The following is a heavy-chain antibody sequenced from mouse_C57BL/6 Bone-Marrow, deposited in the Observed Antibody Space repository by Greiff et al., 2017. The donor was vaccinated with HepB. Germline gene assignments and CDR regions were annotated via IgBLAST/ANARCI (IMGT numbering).Heavy chain of an antibody. V-gene: IGHV1-82*01. CDR3: ARFHYGSSYV. Sequence: LQESGPELVKPGASVKISCKASGYAFSSSWMNWVKQRPGKGLEWIGRIYPGDGDTNYNGKFKGKATLTADKSSSTAYMQLSSLTSEDSAVYFCARFHYGSSYVWGQGTTLTVSS. CDR1: GYAFSSSW. D-gene: IGHD1-1*01. J-gene: IGHJ2*01. CDR2: IYPGDGDT.